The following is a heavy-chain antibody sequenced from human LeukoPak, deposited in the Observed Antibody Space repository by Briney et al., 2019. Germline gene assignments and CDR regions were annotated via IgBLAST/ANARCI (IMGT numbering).Heavy chain of an antibody. V-gene: IGHV1-69*05. CDR2: IIPIFGTA. J-gene: IGHJ3*02. CDR3: ARDIDDNDAFDI. D-gene: IGHD3-9*01. CDR1: GYTFTGYY. Sequence: SVKVSCKASGYTFTGYYMHWVRQAPGQGLEWMGRIIPIFGTANYAQKFQGRVTITTDESTSTAYMELSSLRSEDTAVYYCARDIDDNDAFDIWGQGTMVTVSS.